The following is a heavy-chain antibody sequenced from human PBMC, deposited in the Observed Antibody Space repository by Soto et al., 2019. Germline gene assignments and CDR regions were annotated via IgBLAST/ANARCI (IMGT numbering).Heavy chain of an antibody. CDR2: ISSSSSTI. V-gene: IGHV3-48*02. J-gene: IGHJ6*02. CDR1: GFTFSSYS. Sequence: EVQLVESGGGLVQPGGSLRLSCAASGFTFSSYSMNWVRQAPGKGLEWVSYISSSSSTIYYADSVKGRFTISRDNGKYSLYLQMNSLRDEDTAVYYCARAERITIFGGSYYYGMDVWGQGTTVTVSS. D-gene: IGHD3-3*01. CDR3: ARAERITIFGGSYYYGMDV.